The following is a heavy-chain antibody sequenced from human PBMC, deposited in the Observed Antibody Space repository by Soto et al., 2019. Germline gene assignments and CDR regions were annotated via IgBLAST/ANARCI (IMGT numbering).Heavy chain of an antibody. CDR2: IKMDASEK. J-gene: IGHJ4*01. CDR1: GFTFGSYW. Sequence: EGSLRLSCAASGFTFGSYWMSWVRQAPGKGLEWLATIKMDASEKKYVDSVKGRFTMSRDNAKNSLYLQMDSLRAEDTAVYYWERASGYGSRASVKHYLDYWGHGTLVTV. D-gene: IGHD3-10*01. CDR3: ERASGYGSRASVKHYLDY. V-gene: IGHV3-7*01.